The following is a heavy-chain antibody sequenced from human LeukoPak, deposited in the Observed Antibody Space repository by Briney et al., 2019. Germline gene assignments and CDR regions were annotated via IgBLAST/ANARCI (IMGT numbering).Heavy chain of an antibody. D-gene: IGHD3-22*01. CDR3: ARPNPYDSSGYYYFDY. V-gene: IGHV5-51*01. J-gene: IGHJ4*02. CDR1: GCSFTSYW. Sequence: GESLKISCKGSGCSFTSYWIGWVRQMPGKGLEWMGIIYPGDSDTRYSPSFQGQVTISADKSISTAYLQWSSLKASDTAMYYCARPNPYDSSGYYYFDYWGQGTLVTVSS. CDR2: IYPGDSDT.